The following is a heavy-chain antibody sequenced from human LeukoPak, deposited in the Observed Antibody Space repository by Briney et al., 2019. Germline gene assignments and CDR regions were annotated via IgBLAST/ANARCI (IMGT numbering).Heavy chain of an antibody. Sequence: GGALLLSCAASGFFFISSWMIWGRQAPGKGLEWVANIDQPGSQHYSVESVRGRFTISRDNAKNSLFLQLNSLRVEDTAVYYCARGLGRGTADYWGQGTLATVSS. CDR3: ARGLGRGTADY. J-gene: IGHJ4*02. V-gene: IGHV3-7*01. D-gene: IGHD3-10*01. CDR1: GFFFISSW. CDR2: IDQPGSQH.